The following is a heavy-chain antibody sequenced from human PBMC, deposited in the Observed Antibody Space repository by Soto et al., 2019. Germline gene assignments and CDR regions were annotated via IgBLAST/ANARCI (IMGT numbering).Heavy chain of an antibody. V-gene: IGHV1-18*01. CDR1: GYTFTSYG. CDR3: ARQAAIRAPLNWFDP. CDR2: ISAYNGNT. D-gene: IGHD2-21*01. Sequence: ASVKVSCKASGYTFTSYGISWVRQAPGQGLEWMGWISAYNGNTNYAQKLQGRVTMTTDTSTSTAYMELRSLRSDDTAVYYCARQAAIRAPLNWFDPWGQGTLVTVSS. J-gene: IGHJ5*02.